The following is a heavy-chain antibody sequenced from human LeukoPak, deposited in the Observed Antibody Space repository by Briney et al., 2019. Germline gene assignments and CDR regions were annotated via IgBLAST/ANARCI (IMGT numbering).Heavy chain of an antibody. J-gene: IGHJ4*02. V-gene: IGHV3-21*01. CDR3: ARVNTAMVTAEIDY. CDR2: ISSSSSYI. Sequence: GGSLRLSCAASGFTFSSYSMNWVRQAPGKGLEWVSSISSSSSYIYYADSVKGRFTISRDNAKNSLYLQMNSLRAEDTAVYYCARVNTAMVTAEIDYWGQGTLVTVSS. D-gene: IGHD5-18*01. CDR1: GFTFSSYS.